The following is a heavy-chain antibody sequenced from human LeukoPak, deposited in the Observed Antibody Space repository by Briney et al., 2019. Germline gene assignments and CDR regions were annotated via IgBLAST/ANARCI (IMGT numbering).Heavy chain of an antibody. V-gene: IGHV3-30*04. CDR3: AREKGYNWNYVGFDY. D-gene: IGHD1-7*01. J-gene: IGHJ4*02. CDR2: ISYDGSNK. CDR1: GFTSSSYA. Sequence: GGSLRLSCAASGFTSSSYAMHWVRQAPGKGLEWVAVISYDGSNKYYADCVKGRFTISRDNSKNTLYLQMNSLRAEDTAVYYCAREKGYNWNYVGFDYWGQGTLVTVSS.